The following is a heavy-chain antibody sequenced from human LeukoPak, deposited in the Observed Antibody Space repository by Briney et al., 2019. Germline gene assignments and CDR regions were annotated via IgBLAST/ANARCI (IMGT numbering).Heavy chain of an antibody. CDR1: GFTFSSYS. D-gene: IGHD1-26*01. J-gene: IGHJ4*02. V-gene: IGHV3-21*01. CDR3: ARDEYLEGAPIDY. CDR2: ISSSSSYI. Sequence: GGSLRLSCAASGFTFSSYSMNWVRQAPGKGLEWVSSISSSSSYIYYADSVKGRFTISRDNAKNSLYLQMNSLRAEDTAVYYCARDEYLEGAPIDYWGQGTLVTVSS.